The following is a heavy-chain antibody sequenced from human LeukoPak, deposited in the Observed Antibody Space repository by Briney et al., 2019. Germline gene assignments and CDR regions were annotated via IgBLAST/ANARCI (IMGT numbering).Heavy chain of an antibody. CDR3: ARPPRSSGWYYFDY. Sequence: SETLSLTCTVSGGSISSSSYYWGWIRQPPGKGLEWIGSIYYSGSTYYNPSLKSRVTISVDTSKNQFSLKLSSVTAADTAVYYCARPPRSSGWYYFDYWGQGTLVTVSS. CDR1: GGSISSSSYY. V-gene: IGHV4-39*01. CDR2: IYYSGST. D-gene: IGHD6-19*01. J-gene: IGHJ4*02.